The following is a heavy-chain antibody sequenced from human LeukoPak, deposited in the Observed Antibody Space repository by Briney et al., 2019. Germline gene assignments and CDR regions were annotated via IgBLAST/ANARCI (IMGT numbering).Heavy chain of an antibody. CDR1: GDSVSSNSAS. V-gene: IGHV6-1*01. CDR3: ARVSSPWSPRDAFDI. D-gene: IGHD1-26*01. J-gene: IGHJ3*02. Sequence: SQTLSLTCAISGDSVSSNSASWNWIRQSPSRGLEWLGRTYYKSKWYNDYAVSVKSRITITSATSKNQFSLQLNSVTPEDTAVYYCARVSSPWSPRDAFDIWGQGTVVTVSS. CDR2: TYYKSKWYN.